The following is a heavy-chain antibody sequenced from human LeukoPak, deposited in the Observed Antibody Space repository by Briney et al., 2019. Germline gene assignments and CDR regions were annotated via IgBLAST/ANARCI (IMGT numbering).Heavy chain of an antibody. CDR2: IYTSGST. V-gene: IGHV4-4*07. CDR1: GGSISSYY. J-gene: IGHJ4*02. CDR3: ARGRGEYYYDSSGYYVYYFDY. Sequence: SETLSLTCTVSGGSISSYYWSWIRQPAGQGLEWIGRIYTSGSTNYNPSLKSRVTISVDTSKNQFTLKLSSVTAADTAVYYCARGRGEYYYDSSGYYVYYFDYGGQGTLVTVSS. D-gene: IGHD3-22*01.